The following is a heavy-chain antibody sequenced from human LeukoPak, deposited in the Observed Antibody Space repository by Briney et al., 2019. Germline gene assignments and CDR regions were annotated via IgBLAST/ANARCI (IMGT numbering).Heavy chain of an antibody. D-gene: IGHD6-19*01. V-gene: IGHV3-21*01. Sequence: GGSLILSCAASGFAFSGYSMSWVRQAPGKGLEWVSSISSSSTYIYYADSVKGRFIISRDSAKKSLSLQMNSLRAEDTAVYYCARDLGLAVAADAFDIWGQGTMVTVSS. CDR3: ARDLGLAVAADAFDI. CDR1: GFAFSGYS. CDR2: ISSSSTYI. J-gene: IGHJ3*02.